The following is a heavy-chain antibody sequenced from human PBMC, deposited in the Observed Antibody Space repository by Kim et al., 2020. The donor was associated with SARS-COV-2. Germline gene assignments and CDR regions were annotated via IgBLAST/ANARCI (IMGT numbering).Heavy chain of an antibody. CDR2: MKPNSGDT. CDR1: GYTFSGYY. Sequence: ASVKVSCKTSGYTFSGYYMHWVRQAPGQGLGWMGWMKPNSGDTKYAQKFQGRVTMTRDTSISTAYMELSSLRSDDTAVYYCARLWGSSEGDYWGQGTLV. V-gene: IGHV1-2*02. D-gene: IGHD3-16*01. J-gene: IGHJ4*02. CDR3: ARLWGSSEGDY.